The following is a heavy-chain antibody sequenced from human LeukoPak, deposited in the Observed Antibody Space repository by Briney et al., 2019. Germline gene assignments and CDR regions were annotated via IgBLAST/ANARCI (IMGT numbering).Heavy chain of an antibody. J-gene: IGHJ4*02. Sequence: GGSLELSCAASGINFRSYSVNWVRQAPGKGLEWVAYISRSSRYIYYADSVKGRFTISRDNANNSLYLQMNSLKAENTAVYYCASGRYWNDFLFDYWGQGTLVTVSS. D-gene: IGHD1-1*01. CDR2: ISRSSRYI. V-gene: IGHV3-21*01. CDR1: GINFRSYS. CDR3: ASGRYWNDFLFDY.